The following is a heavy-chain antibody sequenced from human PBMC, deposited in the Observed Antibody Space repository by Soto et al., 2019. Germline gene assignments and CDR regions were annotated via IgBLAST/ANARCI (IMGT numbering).Heavy chain of an antibody. J-gene: IGHJ4*02. Sequence: PGGSLSLSCVASGFTFSKYGMHWVRQGPGRGLEWVAVISDDGVSKYYADSVQGRFTISRDNSESAVFLQMNSLRPDDTALYFCARAYYFGSGTSYTLYYWGQGTQVTVSS. CDR1: GFTFSKYG. D-gene: IGHD3-10*01. CDR2: ISDDGVSK. CDR3: ARAYYFGSGTSYTLYY. V-gene: IGHV3-30*03.